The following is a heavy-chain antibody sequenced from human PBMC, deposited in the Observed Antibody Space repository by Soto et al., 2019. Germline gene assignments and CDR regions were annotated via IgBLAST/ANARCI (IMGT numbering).Heavy chain of an antibody. CDR1: GDSVTSGNYY. J-gene: IGHJ4*02. Sequence: SETLSLTCTVSGDSVTSGNYYWSWIRQPPGKGLEWIGHIYYSGSTNYSPSLKSRVTISLDTSNNQFSLKVTSVTAADTAVYYCAANPRHDTDPLWPYWGQGTLVTVSS. V-gene: IGHV4-61*01. CDR3: AANPRHDTDPLWPY. D-gene: IGHD3-16*01. CDR2: IYYSGST.